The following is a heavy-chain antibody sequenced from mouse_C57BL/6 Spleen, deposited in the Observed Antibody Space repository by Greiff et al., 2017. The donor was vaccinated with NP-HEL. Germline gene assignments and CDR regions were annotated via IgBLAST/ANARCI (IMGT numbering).Heavy chain of an antibody. CDR2: IHPNSGST. Sequence: QVQLQQPGAELVKPGASVKLSCKASGYTFTSYWMHWVKQRPGQGLEWIGMIHPNSGSTNYNEKFKSKATLTVDKSSSTAYMQLSSLTSEDSAVYYCGRGGTTVVAKGFDYWGQGTTLTVSS. CDR1: GYTFTSYW. V-gene: IGHV1-64*01. D-gene: IGHD1-1*01. CDR3: GRGGTTVVAKGFDY. J-gene: IGHJ2*01.